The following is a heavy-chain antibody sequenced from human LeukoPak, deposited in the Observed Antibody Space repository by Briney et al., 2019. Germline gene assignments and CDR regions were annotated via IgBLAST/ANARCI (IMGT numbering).Heavy chain of an antibody. D-gene: IGHD6-19*01. CDR1: GFTFSSFW. CDR3: ARDPGWGAYDI. CDR2: MNSDGSAK. J-gene: IGHJ3*02. V-gene: IGHV3-7*01. Sequence: GGSLRLSCASSGFTFSSFWMTWVRQAPGRGLESMASMNSDGSAKNYVHSVKGRVTISRDNAKNSLYLQMNSLRGEDTSIYYCARDPGWGAYDIWGQGTMVTVSS.